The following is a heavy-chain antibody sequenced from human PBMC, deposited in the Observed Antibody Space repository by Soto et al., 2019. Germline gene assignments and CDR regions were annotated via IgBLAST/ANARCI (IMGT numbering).Heavy chain of an antibody. J-gene: IGHJ3*02. CDR1: GGSVSSGSYY. Sequence: QVQLQESGPGLVKPSETLSLTRTVSGGSVSSGSYYWSWIRQPPGKGLEWIGYIYYSGSTNYNPSLKSRVTISVDTSKNQFSLKLSSVTAADTAVYYCARDGIITGTTRRRAFDIWGQGTMVTVSS. V-gene: IGHV4-61*01. D-gene: IGHD1-20*01. CDR3: ARDGIITGTTRRRAFDI. CDR2: IYYSGST.